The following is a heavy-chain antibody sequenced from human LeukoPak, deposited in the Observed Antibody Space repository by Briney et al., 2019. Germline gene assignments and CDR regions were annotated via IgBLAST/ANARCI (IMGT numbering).Heavy chain of an antibody. J-gene: IGHJ4*02. CDR2: IYYSGST. CDR1: GDSISSYY. D-gene: IGHD6-6*01. Sequence: SETLSLTCTVSGDSISSYYWSWIRQPPGKGLEWIGYIYYSGSTNYNPSLKSRVTIVVDTSKNQFSLKLSSVTAADRAVYYCARYGGSSSGLDYWGQGTLVTVSS. CDR3: ARYGGSSSGLDY. V-gene: IGHV4-59*01.